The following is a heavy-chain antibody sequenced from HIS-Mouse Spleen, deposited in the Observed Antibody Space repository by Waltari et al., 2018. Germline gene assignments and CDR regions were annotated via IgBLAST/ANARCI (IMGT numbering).Heavy chain of an antibody. D-gene: IGHD6-13*01. CDR3: AREIPYSSSWYDWYFDL. J-gene: IGHJ2*01. V-gene: IGHV4-39*07. CDR1: GGSISSSSYY. CDR2: IYSSGVT. Sequence: QLQLQESGPGLVKPSETLSLTCTVSGGSISSSSYYWGWIRQPPGKGLEWIGSIYSSGVTYYNPSLKGRVTISVDTSKNQFSLKLSSVTAADTAVYYCAREIPYSSSWYDWYFDLWGRGTLVTVSS.